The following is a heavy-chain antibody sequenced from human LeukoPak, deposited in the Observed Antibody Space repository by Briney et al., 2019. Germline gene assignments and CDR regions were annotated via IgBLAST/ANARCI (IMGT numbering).Heavy chain of an antibody. D-gene: IGHD3-9*01. CDR2: IYYRGST. Sequence: PSETLSLTCTVSGGSISSSSYYWGWIRQPLGKGLEWIGSIYYRGSTYYNPSLKSRVTISVDTSKNQFSLKLSSVTAADTAVYYCARQGVDYDILTGYYNGFWFDPWGQGTLVTVSS. CDR1: GGSISSSSYY. CDR3: ARQGVDYDILTGYYNGFWFDP. J-gene: IGHJ5*02. V-gene: IGHV4-39*01.